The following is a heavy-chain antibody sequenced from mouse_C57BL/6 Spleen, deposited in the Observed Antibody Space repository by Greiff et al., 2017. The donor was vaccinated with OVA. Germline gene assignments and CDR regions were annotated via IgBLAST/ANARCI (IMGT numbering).Heavy chain of an antibody. V-gene: IGHV5-9*01. D-gene: IGHD1-1*01. CDR3: ARHRAYGSPYAMDY. J-gene: IGHJ4*01. Sequence: DVKLVESGGGLVKPGGSLKLSCAASGFTFSSYTMSWVRQTPEKRLEWVATISGGGGNTYYPDSVKGRFTISRDNAKNTLYLQMSSLRSEDTALYYCARHRAYGSPYAMDYWGQGTSVTVSS. CDR1: GFTFSSYT. CDR2: ISGGGGNT.